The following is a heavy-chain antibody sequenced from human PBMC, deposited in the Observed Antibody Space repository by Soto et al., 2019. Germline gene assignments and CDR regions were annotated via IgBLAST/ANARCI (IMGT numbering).Heavy chain of an antibody. Sequence: PGGSLRLSCAASGFTFSIYGMHWVRQSPGKGLEWVAVISYDGSNKYYADSVKGRFTISRDNSKNTLYLQMNSLRAEDTAVYYCAKDLKRGYSYGNKVYGMDVWGQGTTVTLSS. CDR2: ISYDGSNK. V-gene: IGHV3-30*18. CDR1: GFTFSIYG. J-gene: IGHJ6*02. D-gene: IGHD5-18*01. CDR3: AKDLKRGYSYGNKVYGMDV.